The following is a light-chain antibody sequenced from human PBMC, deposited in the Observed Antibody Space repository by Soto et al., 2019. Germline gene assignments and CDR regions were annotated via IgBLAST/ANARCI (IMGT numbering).Light chain of an antibody. CDR1: QHISTY. CDR2: DAS. V-gene: IGKV1-33*01. Sequence: DIQMTQSPSSLSASVGDRVTITCQASQHISTYLNWFQQKPGKAPELLIYDASNLVPGVPSRFSGSVSGTDFTFTISSLQPEDIATYYCRQYDDLPPTFGPGTKVDIK. J-gene: IGKJ3*01. CDR3: RQYDDLPPT.